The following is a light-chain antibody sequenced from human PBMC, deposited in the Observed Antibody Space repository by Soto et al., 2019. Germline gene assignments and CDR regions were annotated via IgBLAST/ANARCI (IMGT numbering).Light chain of an antibody. CDR2: LNSDGSH. CDR3: QTGGAGIRV. J-gene: IGLJ3*02. V-gene: IGLV4-69*01. CDR1: SGHSSSA. Sequence: QLVVTQSPSASASLGASVKLTCTLSSGHSSSAIAWHQQRPEKGPRFLMRLNSDGSHSKGDGIPDRFSGSSSGAERYLTIPSLQSEDEADYCCQTGGAGIRVFGGGTKLTVL.